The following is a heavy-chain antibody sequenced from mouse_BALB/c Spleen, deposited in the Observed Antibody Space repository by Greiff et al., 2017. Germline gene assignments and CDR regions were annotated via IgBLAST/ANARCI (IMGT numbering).Heavy chain of an antibody. CDR3: ARSGTTVVRYYFDY. CDR2: INPYNDGT. V-gene: IGHV1-14*01. Sequence: EVKLMESGPELVKPGASVKMSCKASGYTFTSYVMHWVKQKPGQGLEWIGYINPYNDGTKYNEKFKGKATLTSDKSSSTAYMELSSLTSEDSAVYYCARSGTTVVRYYFDYWGQGTTLTVSS. D-gene: IGHD1-1*01. CDR1: GYTFTSYV. J-gene: IGHJ2*01.